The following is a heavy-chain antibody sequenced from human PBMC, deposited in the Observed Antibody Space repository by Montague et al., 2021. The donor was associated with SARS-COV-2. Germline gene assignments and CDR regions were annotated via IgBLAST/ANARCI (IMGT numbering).Heavy chain of an antibody. D-gene: IGHD6-19*01. V-gene: IGHV6-1*01. Sequence: CAISGDSVSSNRAAWNWIRQSPSRGLEWLGRTYYRSKWYNEYAVSVNSRITINPDTSKNQFSLQVNSVTPEDTAVYYCARGADRYYFYGMDVWGQGTTVTFSS. J-gene: IGHJ6*02. CDR3: ARGADRYYFYGMDV. CDR1: GDSVSSNRAA. CDR2: TYYRSKWYN.